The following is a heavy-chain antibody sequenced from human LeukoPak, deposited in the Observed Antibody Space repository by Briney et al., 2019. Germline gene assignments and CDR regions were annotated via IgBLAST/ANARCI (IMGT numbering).Heavy chain of an antibody. CDR2: INPNSGGT. J-gene: IGHJ4*02. CDR1: GGTFSSYA. D-gene: IGHD2-2*01. CDR3: ARDRVPAADFDY. Sequence: ASVKVSCKASGGTFSSYAISWVRQAPGQGLEWMGWINPNSGGTNYAQKFQGRVTMTRDTSISTAYMELSRLRSDDTAVYYCARDRVPAADFDYWGQGTLVTVSS. V-gene: IGHV1-2*02.